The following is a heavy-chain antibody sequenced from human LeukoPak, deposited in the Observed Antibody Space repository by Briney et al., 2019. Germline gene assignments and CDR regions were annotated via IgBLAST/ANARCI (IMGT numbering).Heavy chain of an antibody. V-gene: IGHV3-23*01. CDR2: ISGSGSTT. CDR1: GFTFRLYA. CDR3: ARAFYYDSSGYRYFDY. D-gene: IGHD3-22*01. J-gene: IGHJ4*02. Sequence: GGSLRLSCAASGFTFRLYAMSWVRQAPGRGLEWVSTISGSGSTTYYADSVKGRLTISRDNSKNTLYLQMNNLRAEDTAVYYCARAFYYDSSGYRYFDYWGQGTLVTVSS.